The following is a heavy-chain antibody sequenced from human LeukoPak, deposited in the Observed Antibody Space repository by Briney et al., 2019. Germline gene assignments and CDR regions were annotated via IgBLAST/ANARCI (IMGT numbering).Heavy chain of an antibody. D-gene: IGHD2-15*01. J-gene: IGHJ4*02. V-gene: IGHV5-51*01. CDR1: GYGNSIDL. CDR3: ARRSDYHDY. CDR2: IYPGDSDT. Sequence: LELCWKSAGYGNSIDLSGRGRMITKKGLEWMGIIYPGDSDTRYSPSFQGQVTISADKSISTAYLQWSSLKASDTAMYYCARRSDYHDYWGQGTLVTVSS.